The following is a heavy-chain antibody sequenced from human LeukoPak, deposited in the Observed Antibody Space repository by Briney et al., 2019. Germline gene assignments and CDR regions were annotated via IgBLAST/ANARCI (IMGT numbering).Heavy chain of an antibody. CDR1: GFTFSNYA. CDR2: ITGGGDDT. V-gene: IGHV3-23*01. Sequence: GGSLRLSCTASGFTFSNYAMSWVRQAPGKRLEWISAITGGGDDTYHADSVKGRLTISRDNSKNTLYLQMNSLRVEDTAVYYCAKGSTSSRPYYFDYWGQGALVTVSS. J-gene: IGHJ4*02. D-gene: IGHD6-6*01. CDR3: AKGSTSSRPYYFDY.